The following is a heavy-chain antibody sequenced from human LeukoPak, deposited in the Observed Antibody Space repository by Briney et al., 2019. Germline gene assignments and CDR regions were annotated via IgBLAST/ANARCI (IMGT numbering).Heavy chain of an antibody. D-gene: IGHD2-2*01. Sequence: SETLSLTCTVSGGTVSGDSVNSGTYYWNWIRQPAGKGLEWIGRIYNSGFTNYNPSLKGRVTISVDTSKNQFSLKLSSVTAADTAVYYCARSTSRFDSWGQGTLVTVSS. CDR1: GDSVNSGTYY. J-gene: IGHJ4*02. V-gene: IGHV4-61*02. CDR3: ARSTSRFDS. CDR2: IYNSGFT.